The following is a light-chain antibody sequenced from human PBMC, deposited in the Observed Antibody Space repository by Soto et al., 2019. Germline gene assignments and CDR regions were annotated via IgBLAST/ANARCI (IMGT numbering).Light chain of an antibody. CDR3: SSHAGINNVV. Sequence: QSALTQPPSASGSPGQSVTISCTGTSSDIGGYNSVSWYQQHPGKAPRLMIYEVNKRPSGVPDRFSGSKSGYTASLTVSGLQTEDEADYYCSSHAGINNVVFGGGTKLTVL. CDR1: SSDIGGYNS. J-gene: IGLJ3*02. CDR2: EVN. V-gene: IGLV2-8*01.